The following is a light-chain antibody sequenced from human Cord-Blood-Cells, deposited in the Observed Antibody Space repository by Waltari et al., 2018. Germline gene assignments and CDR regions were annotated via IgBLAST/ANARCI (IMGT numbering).Light chain of an antibody. CDR2: GAS. V-gene: IGKV3-15*01. J-gene: IGKJ4*01. Sequence: EIVMTQSPATLSVSPGERATLSCRASQSVSSNLAWYQQKPGQAPRLLIYGASTRATCIPARFSGSGSGTEFTLTISSLQSEDFAVYYCQQYNNWPPLTFGGETKVESK. CDR3: QQYNNWPPLT. CDR1: QSVSSN.